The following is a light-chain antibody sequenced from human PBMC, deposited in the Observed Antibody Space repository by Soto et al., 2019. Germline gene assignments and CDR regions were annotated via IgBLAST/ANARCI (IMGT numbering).Light chain of an antibody. CDR1: QSVGTN. CDR3: QQYKTWSSIT. Sequence: EIVMTQSPATLSVSPGERATLSCRASQSVGTNLAWYQQKPGQAPRLLIYGASTSATGIPDRFSGSGSGTEFTLTISSLQSEDFAVYHCQQYKTWSSITFGQGTQLEIK. V-gene: IGKV3-15*01. J-gene: IGKJ5*01. CDR2: GAS.